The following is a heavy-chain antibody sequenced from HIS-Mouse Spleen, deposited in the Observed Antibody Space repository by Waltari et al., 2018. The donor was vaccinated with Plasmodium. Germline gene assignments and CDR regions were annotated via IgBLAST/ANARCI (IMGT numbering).Heavy chain of an antibody. CDR2: INHSGST. CDR1: GGSFSGYY. CDR3: ARGPGYSSGWYYFDY. D-gene: IGHD6-19*01. J-gene: IGHJ4*02. V-gene: IGHV4-34*01. Sequence: QVQLQQWGAGLLKPSETLSLTCAVYGGSFSGYYWSWIRQPPGKGLEWIGEINHSGSTNHNPSLKSRVTISVDTSKNQFSLKRSSVTAADTAVYYCARGPGYSSGWYYFDYWGQGTLVTVSS.